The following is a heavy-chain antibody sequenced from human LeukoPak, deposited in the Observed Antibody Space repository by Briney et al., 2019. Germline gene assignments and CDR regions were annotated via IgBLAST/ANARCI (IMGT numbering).Heavy chain of an antibody. Sequence: SETLSLTCAVYGRSFSGYYWSWIRQPPGKGLEWIGEINHSGSTNYNPSLKSRVTISVDTSKNQFSLKLSSVTAADTAVYYCARVGYCSGGSCYAIDYWGQGTLVTVSS. D-gene: IGHD2-15*01. J-gene: IGHJ4*02. CDR3: ARVGYCSGGSCYAIDY. CDR1: GRSFSGYY. V-gene: IGHV4-34*01. CDR2: INHSGST.